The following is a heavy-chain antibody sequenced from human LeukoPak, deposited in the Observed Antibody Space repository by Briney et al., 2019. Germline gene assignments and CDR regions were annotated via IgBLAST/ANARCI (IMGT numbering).Heavy chain of an antibody. CDR2: IKQDRREK. V-gene: IGHV3-7*01. CDR1: GFTSSSYW. D-gene: IGHD6-19*01. J-gene: IGHJ4*02. Sequence: GGSLRLSCAASGFTSSSYWMSWVRQAPGKGLEWVANIKQDRREKSYVDSVKGRFTISRDNAKNSLYLQMNSLRAEGTAVYYCARAYAGYSSGCSLYWGQGTLVTVSS. CDR3: ARAYAGYSSGCSLY.